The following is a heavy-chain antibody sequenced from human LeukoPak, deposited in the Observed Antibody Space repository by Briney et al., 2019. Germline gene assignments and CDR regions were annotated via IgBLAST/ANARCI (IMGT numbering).Heavy chain of an antibody. CDR3: ARASYGPGSYYYYMDV. D-gene: IGHD5-18*01. CDR1: GGSISSHY. V-gene: IGHV4-59*11. J-gene: IGHJ6*03. CDR2: IYYSGST. Sequence: SETLSLTCTVSGGSISSHYWSWIRQPPGKGLEWIGYIYYSGSTNYNPSLKSRVTISVHTSKNQFSLQLSSVTAADTAVYYCARASYGPGSYYYYMDVWGKGTTVTVSS.